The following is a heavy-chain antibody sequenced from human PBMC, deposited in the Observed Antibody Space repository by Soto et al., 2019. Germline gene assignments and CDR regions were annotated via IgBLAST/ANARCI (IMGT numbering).Heavy chain of an antibody. CDR1: GFTFSSYS. CDR3: AKSPDRGYHHFDY. V-gene: IGHV3-23*01. D-gene: IGHD5-12*01. Sequence: EVQLLESGGGLVQPGGSLRLSCAASGFTFSSYSMSWVRQAPGKGLEWVSTIDGSASNTYYADSVKGRFTISRDHSKNTLSLQMNSLRAEDTAVYYCAKSPDRGYHHFDYWGQGTLVTVSS. J-gene: IGHJ4*02. CDR2: IDGSASNT.